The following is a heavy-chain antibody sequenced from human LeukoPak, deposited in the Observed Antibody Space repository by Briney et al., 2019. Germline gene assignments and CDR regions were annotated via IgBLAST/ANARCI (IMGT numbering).Heavy chain of an antibody. CDR3: ARHPDCTRTSCYVDYYGMDV. Sequence: GGSLRLSCKGSGYKFSSYWIGWVRQMPGKGLEWVGIINPGDSDTRYSPSFQGQVTISADKSISTAYLQWSSLKASDTAMYYCARHPDCTRTSCYVDYYGMDVWGQGTTVTVSS. D-gene: IGHD2-2*01. J-gene: IGHJ6*02. CDR1: GYKFSSYW. V-gene: IGHV5-51*01. CDR2: INPGDSDT.